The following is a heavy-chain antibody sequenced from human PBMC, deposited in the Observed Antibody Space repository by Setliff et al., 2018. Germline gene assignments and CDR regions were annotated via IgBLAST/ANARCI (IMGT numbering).Heavy chain of an antibody. V-gene: IGHV3-23*01. D-gene: IGHD1-26*01. J-gene: IGHJ3*02. CDR3: AREVVGAPSAFDI. Sequence: PGGSLRLSCAASGFTFSSYAMSWVRQAPGKGLERVSAISGSGGSTYYADSVKGRFTISRDNARDSLFLQMNTLRAEDTAVYYCAREVVGAPSAFDIWGQGTMVTVSS. CDR2: ISGSGGST. CDR1: GFTFSSYA.